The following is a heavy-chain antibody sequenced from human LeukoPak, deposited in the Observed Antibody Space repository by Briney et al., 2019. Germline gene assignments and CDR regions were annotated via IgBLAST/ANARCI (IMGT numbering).Heavy chain of an antibody. D-gene: IGHD3-22*01. CDR2: INPSGGST. CDR3: ARSYYYDIPDGAMRN. J-gene: IGHJ4*02. Sequence: GASVKVSCKASGYTFTSYYMHWVRQAPGQGLEWMGIINPSGGSTSYAQKFQGRVTMTRDTSTSTVYMELSSLRSEDTAVYYCARSYYYDIPDGAMRNWGQGTLVTVSS. CDR1: GYTFTSYY. V-gene: IGHV1-46*01.